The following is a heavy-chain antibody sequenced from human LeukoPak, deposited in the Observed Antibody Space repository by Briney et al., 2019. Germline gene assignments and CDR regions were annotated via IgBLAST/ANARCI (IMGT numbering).Heavy chain of an antibody. CDR2: IYYNGRT. V-gene: IGHV4-59*11. Sequence: SETLSLTCTVSRGSTSGHSWSWIRQPPGKGLEWIGYIYYNGRTNYNPSLESRVTMSVDTSKNQFSLWLYSVTSADTAVYYCAREFYFASGAYYFDLWGRGALVTVSS. CDR1: RGSTSGHS. CDR3: AREFYFASGAYYFDL. D-gene: IGHD3-10*01. J-gene: IGHJ4*02.